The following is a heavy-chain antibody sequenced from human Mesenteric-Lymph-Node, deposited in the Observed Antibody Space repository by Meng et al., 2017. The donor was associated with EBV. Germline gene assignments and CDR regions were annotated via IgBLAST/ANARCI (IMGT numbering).Heavy chain of an antibody. J-gene: IGHJ4*02. CDR1: GGTFRNYG. CDR2: IIPFYAKA. Sequence: VVRGGAGVEVKKPGSLVKVSCKASGGTFRNYGITWVRQAPGQGLEWMGGIIPFYAKANYAQKFQGRVTITADQSATTAYMELSSLRSEDTALYYCARAFYGDPGTHFDYWGQGTLVTVSS. CDR3: ARAFYGDPGTHFDY. V-gene: IGHV1-69*01. D-gene: IGHD4-17*01.